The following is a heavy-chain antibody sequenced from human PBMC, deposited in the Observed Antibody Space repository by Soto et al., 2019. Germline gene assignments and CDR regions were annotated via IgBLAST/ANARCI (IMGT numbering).Heavy chain of an antibody. CDR1: GFTFSNYA. J-gene: IGHJ4*02. CDR2: ISGSGDRT. V-gene: IGHV3-23*01. CDR3: VKERSGHSYADS. Sequence: EVQLLESGGALVQPGGSVRLSCAASGFTFSNYAMSWLRQPPGKGLEWVSAISGSGDRTYYADSVKGRFTISRDNSKNTLYLQMNSLRAEDSAVYYCVKERSGHSYADSWGQGTLVTVSS. D-gene: IGHD5-18*01.